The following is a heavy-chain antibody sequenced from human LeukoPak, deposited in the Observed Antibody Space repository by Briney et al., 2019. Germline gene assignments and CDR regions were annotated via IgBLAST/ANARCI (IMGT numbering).Heavy chain of an antibody. CDR1: GYTFTSYA. CDR2: INAGNGNT. Sequence: GASVKVSCKASGYTFTSYAMHWVRQAPGQRLEWMGWINAGNGNTKYSQKFQGRVTITRDTSASTAYMELSSLRSEDTAVYYCARESQFYYYYYRMEVWGKGTTVTVSS. CDR3: ARESQFYYYYYRMEV. V-gene: IGHV1-3*01. D-gene: IGHD5-24*01. J-gene: IGHJ6*04.